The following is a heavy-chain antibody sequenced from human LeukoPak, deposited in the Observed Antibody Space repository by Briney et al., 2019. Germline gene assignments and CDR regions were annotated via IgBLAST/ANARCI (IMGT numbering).Heavy chain of an antibody. V-gene: IGHV3-74*01. CDR2: INTDGSSR. CDR1: GFTFSRYW. Sequence: GGSLRLSCAASGFTFSRYWMHWVRQAPGKGLVWVSRINTDGSSRTYADSVKGRFTISRDNSKNTLYLQMNSLRAEDTAVYYCARGAGYNYPYYFDYWGQGTLVTVSS. CDR3: ARGAGYNYPYYFDY. J-gene: IGHJ4*02. D-gene: IGHD5-24*01.